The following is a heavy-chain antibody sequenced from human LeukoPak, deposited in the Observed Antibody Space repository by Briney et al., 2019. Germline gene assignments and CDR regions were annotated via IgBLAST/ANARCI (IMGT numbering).Heavy chain of an antibody. V-gene: IGHV3-30*02. CDR3: AKSSIMFAAGHLGSIDF. J-gene: IGHJ4*02. Sequence: PGGSLRLSCAASGFAFNDFAMYWVRQAPGKGLDWVALIQRDGSHKYYAHSIKGRFTISRDNSKNTLYLQMSSLRAEDTAVYYCAKSSIMFAAGHLGSIDFWGQGTLVTVSS. CDR1: GFAFNDFA. D-gene: IGHD3-3*02. CDR2: IQRDGSHK.